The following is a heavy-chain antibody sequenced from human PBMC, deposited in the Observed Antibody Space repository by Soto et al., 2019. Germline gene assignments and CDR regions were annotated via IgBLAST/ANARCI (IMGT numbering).Heavy chain of an antibody. CDR1: GYTFTTYA. J-gene: IGHJ6*02. Sequence: ASVEVSCKASGYTFTTYAINWVRQAPGQGLESMGWINPYNDNTFYAQNLQGRITMTTDRSTTTAYMELRSLRSDDTAVYYCARGDMDVWGQGTRVTVSS. CDR2: INPYNDNT. CDR3: ARGDMDV. V-gene: IGHV1-18*04.